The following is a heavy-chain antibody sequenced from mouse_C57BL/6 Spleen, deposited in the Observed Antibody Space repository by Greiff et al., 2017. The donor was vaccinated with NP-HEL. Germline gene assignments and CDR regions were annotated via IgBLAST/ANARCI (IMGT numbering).Heavy chain of an antibody. J-gene: IGHJ2*01. CDR3: ARRTGTGAYFDY. V-gene: IGHV1-55*01. Sequence: QVQLQQSGAELVKPGASVKMSCKASGYTFTSYWITWVKQRPGQGLEWIGDIYPGSGSTNYNEKFKSKATLTVDTSSSTAYMQLSSLTSEDSAVYYCARRTGTGAYFDYWGQGTTLTVSS. D-gene: IGHD4-1*01. CDR2: IYPGSGST. CDR1: GYTFTSYW.